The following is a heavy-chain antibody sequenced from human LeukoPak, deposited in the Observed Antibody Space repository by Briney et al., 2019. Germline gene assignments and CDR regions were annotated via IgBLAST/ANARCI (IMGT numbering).Heavy chain of an antibody. D-gene: IGHD4-23*01. CDR3: TRYDYGGEYFHL. Sequence: PGGYLRLSCTASGFTFGDYAMSWVRQAPGEGLEWVGFIRSKVDGGTTKYAASVKGRFTISKDDSKPIAYLQMNSLKTEDTAVYYCTRYDYGGEYFHLWGRGTLVTVSS. J-gene: IGHJ2*01. V-gene: IGHV3-49*04. CDR2: IRSKVDGGTT. CDR1: GFTFGDYA.